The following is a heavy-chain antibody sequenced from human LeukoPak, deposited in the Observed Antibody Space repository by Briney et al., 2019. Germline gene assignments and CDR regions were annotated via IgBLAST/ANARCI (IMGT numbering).Heavy chain of an antibody. D-gene: IGHD1-26*01. CDR1: GGSISSYY. CDR2: IYTSGST. Sequence: PSETLSLTCTVSGGSISSYYWSWIRQPAGKGLEWIGRIYTSGSTNYNPSLKSRVNISLDMSKTQVSLRLNSVTAADTAFYYCARVSGSYWLWGQGILVTVSS. V-gene: IGHV4-4*07. CDR3: ARVSGSYWL. J-gene: IGHJ4*02.